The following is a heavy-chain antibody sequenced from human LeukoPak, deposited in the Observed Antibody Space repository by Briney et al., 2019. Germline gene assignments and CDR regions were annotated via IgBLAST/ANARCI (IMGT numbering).Heavy chain of an antibody. V-gene: IGHV1-46*01. D-gene: IGHD2-21*02. CDR2: INPSGGST. CDR3: ARWAMVTAKPGYFDY. Sequence: ASVKVSCKASGYTFTNYYMHWVRQAPGQGLEWMGIINPSGGSTSYAQKFQGRVTMTRDTSTSTVYMELSSLRSEDTAVYYCARWAMVTAKPGYFDYWGQGTLVTVSS. CDR1: GYTFTNYY. J-gene: IGHJ4*02.